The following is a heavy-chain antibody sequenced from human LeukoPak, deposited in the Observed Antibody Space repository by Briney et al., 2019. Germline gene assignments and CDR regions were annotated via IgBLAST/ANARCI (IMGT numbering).Heavy chain of an antibody. CDR2: INHSGST. CDR3: AAREAVVVVAATPRYYYYYGMDV. CDR1: GGSFSGYY. D-gene: IGHD2-15*01. J-gene: IGHJ6*04. Sequence: SETLSLTSAVYGGSFSGYYWSWIRQPPGKGLEWIGEINHSGSTNYNPSLKSRVTISVDTSKNQFSLKLSSVTAADTAVYYCAAREAVVVVAATPRYYYYYGMDVWGKGTTVTVSS. V-gene: IGHV4-34*01.